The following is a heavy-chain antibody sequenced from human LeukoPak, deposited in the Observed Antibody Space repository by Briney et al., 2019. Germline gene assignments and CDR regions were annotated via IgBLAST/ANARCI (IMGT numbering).Heavy chain of an antibody. CDR3: ARDLRLLDYDSSGYYYGRYYGMDV. D-gene: IGHD3-22*01. Sequence: GGSLRLSCAASGFTFSSYAMHWVRQAPGKGLEWVAVISYDGSNKYYADSVKGRFTISRDNSKNTLYLQMNSLRAEDTAVYYCARDLRLLDYDSSGYYYGRYYGMDVWGQGTTVTVSS. V-gene: IGHV3-30-3*01. CDR2: ISYDGSNK. CDR1: GFTFSSYA. J-gene: IGHJ6*02.